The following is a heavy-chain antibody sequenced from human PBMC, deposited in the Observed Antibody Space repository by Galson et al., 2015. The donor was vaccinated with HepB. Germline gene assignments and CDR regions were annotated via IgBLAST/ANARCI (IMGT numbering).Heavy chain of an antibody. Sequence: SLRLSCAASGFTFSNYEMNWVRQAPGKGLEWISYISSSGSTIYYADSVKGRFTISRDNAKNSLYLQMNSLRAEDTAVYYCASDWGTSSTWSSEYFHRWGQGTLVTVSS. J-gene: IGHJ1*01. CDR2: ISSSGSTI. CDR1: GFTFSNYE. CDR3: ASDWGTSSTWSSEYFHR. V-gene: IGHV3-48*03. D-gene: IGHD6-13*01.